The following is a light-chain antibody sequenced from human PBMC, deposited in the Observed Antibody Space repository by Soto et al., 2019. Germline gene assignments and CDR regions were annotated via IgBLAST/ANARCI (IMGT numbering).Light chain of an antibody. V-gene: IGKV3-20*01. CDR2: GAS. Sequence: TKSPCTLSLSTKLRASLSCSASQSVSRNYVAWYQQKPGQAPRLLIYGASSRASGIPDRFSGSGSGADFTLSITRLEPEDFALYYCQQYGSTPLPFGGG. CDR1: QSVSRNY. J-gene: IGKJ4*01. CDR3: QQYGSTPLP.